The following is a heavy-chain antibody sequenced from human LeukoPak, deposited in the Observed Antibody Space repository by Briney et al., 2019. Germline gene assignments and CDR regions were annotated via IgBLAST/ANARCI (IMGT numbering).Heavy chain of an antibody. CDR2: INHSGST. J-gene: IGHJ4*02. CDR1: GGSISSYY. Sequence: KSSETLSLTCTVSGGSISSYYWSWIRQPPGKGLEWIGEINHSGSTNYNPSLKSRVTISVDTSKNQFSLKLSSVSAADTAVYYCARGGRSLLGVPQVWGQGTLVTVSS. D-gene: IGHD6-13*01. CDR3: ARGGRSLLGVPQV. V-gene: IGHV4-34*01.